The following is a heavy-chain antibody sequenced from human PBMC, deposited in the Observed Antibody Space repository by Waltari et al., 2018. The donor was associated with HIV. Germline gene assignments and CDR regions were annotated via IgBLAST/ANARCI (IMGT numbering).Heavy chain of an antibody. CDR1: GYTFSNYD. CDR2: MNPKSGNT. Sequence: QVQLVQSGTEVKRPGDSAKVSRKASGYTFSNYDINWVRQAPGQGLEWMGWMNPKSGNTGFAQKLKGRVTLTRNTSISTAYMELRSLRSEDTAVYFCARSSGWSYFDYWGRGTLVTVPS. D-gene: IGHD2-15*01. CDR3: ARSSGWSYFDY. J-gene: IGHJ4*01. V-gene: IGHV1-8*01.